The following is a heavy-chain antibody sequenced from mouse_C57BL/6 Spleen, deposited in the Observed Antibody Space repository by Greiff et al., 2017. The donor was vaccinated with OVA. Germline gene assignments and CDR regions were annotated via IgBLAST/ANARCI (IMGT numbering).Heavy chain of an antibody. J-gene: IGHJ4*01. Sequence: VKLMESGPELVKPGASVKISCKASGYAFSSSWMNWVKQRPGKGLEWIGRIYPGDGDTNYNGKFKGKATLTADKSSSTAYMQLSSLTSEDSAVYFCAPSYYRDAMDYWGQGTSVTVSS. V-gene: IGHV1-82*01. CDR2: IYPGDGDT. D-gene: IGHD2-12*01. CDR1: GYAFSSSW. CDR3: APSYYRDAMDY.